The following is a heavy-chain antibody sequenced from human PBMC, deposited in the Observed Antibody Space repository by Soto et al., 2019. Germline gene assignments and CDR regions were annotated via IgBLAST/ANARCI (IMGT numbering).Heavy chain of an antibody. Sequence: EVQLVETGGGLIQPGGSLRLSCAASGFTVSNNYMSWVRQAPGKGLEWVSLIYSGGITFYADSVKGRFTISRDNSKNTLFLQMNSLRAEDTAVYFGATYTSLDYWGQGTLVTVSS. J-gene: IGHJ4*02. D-gene: IGHD2-2*02. CDR1: GFTVSNNY. CDR2: IYSGGIT. CDR3: ATYTSLDY. V-gene: IGHV3-53*02.